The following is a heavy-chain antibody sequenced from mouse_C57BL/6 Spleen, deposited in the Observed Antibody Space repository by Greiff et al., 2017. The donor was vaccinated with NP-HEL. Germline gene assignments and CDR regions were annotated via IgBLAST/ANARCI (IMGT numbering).Heavy chain of an antibody. CDR2: IDPETGGT. Sequence: QVQLKQSGAELVRPGASVTLSCKASGYTFTDYEMHWVKQTPVHGLEWIGAIDPETGGTAYNQKFKGKAILTADKSSSTAYMELRSLTSEDSAVYYCTRYTTVPYYFDDWGQGTTLTVSS. D-gene: IGHD1-1*01. J-gene: IGHJ2*01. V-gene: IGHV1-15*01. CDR1: GYTFTDYE. CDR3: TRYTTVPYYFDD.